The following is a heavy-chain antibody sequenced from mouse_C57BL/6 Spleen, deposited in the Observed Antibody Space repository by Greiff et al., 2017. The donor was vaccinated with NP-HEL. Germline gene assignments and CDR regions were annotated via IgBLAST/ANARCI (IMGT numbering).Heavy chain of an antibody. CDR2: ISYDGSN. J-gene: IGHJ4*01. D-gene: IGHD3-2*02. CDR3: ARGQLRPTGAMDY. Sequence: ESGPGLVKPSQSLSLTCSVTGYSITSGYYWNWIRQFPGNKLEWMGYISYDGSNNYNPSLKNRISITRDTSKNQFFLKLNSVTTEDTATYYCARGQLRPTGAMDYWGQGTSVTVSS. CDR1: GYSITSGYY. V-gene: IGHV3-6*01.